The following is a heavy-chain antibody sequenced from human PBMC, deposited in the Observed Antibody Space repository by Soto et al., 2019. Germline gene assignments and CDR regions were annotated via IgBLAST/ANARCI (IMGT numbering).Heavy chain of an antibody. D-gene: IGHD4-17*01. CDR3: AKDLLPNTVTTCGS. CDR1: GFTFDSHG. J-gene: IGHJ5*02. Sequence: QVQLVESGGGAVQPGRSLRLSCAASGFTFDSHGMHWVRQAPGKGLEWVAVISSDGNNKYYADSVKGRFTISRDNFNNILYLQMRSRRAEDPAVYYCAKDLLPNTVTTCGSWGQGTLVTVSS. CDR2: ISSDGNNK. V-gene: IGHV3-30*18.